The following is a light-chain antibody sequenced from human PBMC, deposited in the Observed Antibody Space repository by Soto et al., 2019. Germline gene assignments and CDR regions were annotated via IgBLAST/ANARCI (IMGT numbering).Light chain of an antibody. CDR1: SSNIGSTT. V-gene: IGLV1-44*01. CDR3: VSWCDSLNVPCVV. CDR2: SNN. J-gene: IGLJ2*01. Sequence: QSVLTQPPSASGTPGQRVTISCSGSSSNIGSTTVNWYQQLPGTAPKLLIYSNNQRPSGVPDRFSGSKSGTSASLAISGLQSEDDADYYCVSWCDSLNVPCVVFGGGPQLNVL.